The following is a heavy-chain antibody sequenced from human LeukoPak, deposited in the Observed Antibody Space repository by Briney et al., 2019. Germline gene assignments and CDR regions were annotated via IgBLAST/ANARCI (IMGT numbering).Heavy chain of an antibody. J-gene: IGHJ4*02. CDR2: ISSSSSYI. Sequence: GGSLRLSCAASGFTFSSYSMNWVRQAPGKGLEWVSSISSSSSYIYYADSVKGRFTISRDNAKNSLYLQMNSLRAEDTAVYYCATIPGYSSGWYGGYDYWGQGTLVAVSS. D-gene: IGHD6-19*01. CDR1: GFTFSSYS. CDR3: ATIPGYSSGWYGGYDY. V-gene: IGHV3-21*01.